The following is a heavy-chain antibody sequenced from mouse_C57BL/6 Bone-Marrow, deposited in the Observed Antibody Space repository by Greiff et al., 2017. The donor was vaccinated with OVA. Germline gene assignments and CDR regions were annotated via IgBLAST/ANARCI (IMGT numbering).Heavy chain of an antibody. J-gene: IGHJ4*01. Sequence: QVQLQQPGAELVMPGASVKLSCKASGYTFTSYWMHWVKQRPGQGLEWIGEIDPSDSYTNYNQKFKGKSTLTVDKSSRTAYMQLSSLTSEDSAVYYCARQGGMDYWGQGTSVTVSS. CDR1: GYTFTSYW. V-gene: IGHV1-69*01. CDR3: ARQGGMDY. D-gene: IGHD3-3*01. CDR2: IDPSDSYT.